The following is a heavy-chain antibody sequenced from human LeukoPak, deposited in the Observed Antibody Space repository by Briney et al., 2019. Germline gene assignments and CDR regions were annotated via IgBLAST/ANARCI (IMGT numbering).Heavy chain of an antibody. CDR2: VAHDGRYR. V-gene: IGHV3-30*04. CDR3: VREGGVGSSGFDAFDI. CDR1: GFTFGTYV. J-gene: IGHJ3*02. D-gene: IGHD6-19*01. Sequence: GRSLRLSCAASGFTFGTYVMHWVRQAPGKGPEWVAVVAHDGRYRYYADSVKGRFTISRDNSKNTLYLQMNSLRAEDTAVYHYVREGGVGSSGFDAFDIWGQGTMVAVSS.